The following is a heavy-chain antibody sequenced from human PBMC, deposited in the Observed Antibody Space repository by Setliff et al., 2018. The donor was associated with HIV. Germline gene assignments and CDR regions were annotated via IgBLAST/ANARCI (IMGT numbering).Heavy chain of an antibody. Sequence: SETLSLTCTVSGGSISSHYWSWIRQPPGKGVEWIGYIYYTGSTNYNPSLKSRVTISVDTSKNQFSLKLSSVTAADTAVYYCARGSRQGGAAFDIWGQGTMVTVSS. J-gene: IGHJ3*02. V-gene: IGHV4-59*11. CDR2: IYYTGST. D-gene: IGHD3-10*01. CDR1: GGSISSHY. CDR3: ARGSRQGGAAFDI.